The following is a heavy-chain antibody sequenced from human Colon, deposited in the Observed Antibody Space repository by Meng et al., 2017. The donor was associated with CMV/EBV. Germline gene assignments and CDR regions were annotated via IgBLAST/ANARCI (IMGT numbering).Heavy chain of an antibody. Sequence: GGSLRLSCAASGFTFSSYWMHWVRQVPGKGLVWVSRISSDGSSTSYADSVKGRFTISRDNAKNTLYLQMNSLRAEDTAVYYCATSRGPGGYFYGMDAWGQGTTVTVSS. CDR3: ATSRGPGGYFYGMDA. CDR1: GFTFSSYW. V-gene: IGHV3-74*01. J-gene: IGHJ6*02. CDR2: ISSDGSST. D-gene: IGHD3-10*01.